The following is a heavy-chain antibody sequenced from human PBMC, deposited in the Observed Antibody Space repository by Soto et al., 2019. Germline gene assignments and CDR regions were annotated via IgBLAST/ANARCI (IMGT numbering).Heavy chain of an antibody. CDR3: ARGYYYGSGSSRRGHREDYSSGMDV. CDR2: IYYSGST. V-gene: IGHV4-61*08. D-gene: IGHD3-10*01. CDR1: GGSISSGGYY. J-gene: IGHJ6*02. Sequence: PSETLSLTCTVSGGSISSGGYYWSWIRQHPGKGLEWIGYIYYSGSTNYNPSLKSRVTISVDTSKNQFSLKLSSVTAADTAVYYCARGYYYGSGSSRRGHREDYSSGMDVWGQGTTVTVS.